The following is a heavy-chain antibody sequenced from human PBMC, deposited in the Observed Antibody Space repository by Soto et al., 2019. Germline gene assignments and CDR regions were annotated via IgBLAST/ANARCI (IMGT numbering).Heavy chain of an antibody. CDR1: GGTFSSYA. V-gene: IGHV1-69*06. CDR2: IIPIFGTA. J-gene: IGHJ6*02. D-gene: IGHD1-7*01. Sequence: SVKVSCKASGGTFSSYAISWVRQAPGQGLEWMGGIIPIFGTANYAQKFQGRVTITADKSTSTAYMELSSLRSEDTAVYYCARRTGTTVSGNYYYYYGMDVWGQGTTVTVSS. CDR3: ARRTGTTVSGNYYYYYGMDV.